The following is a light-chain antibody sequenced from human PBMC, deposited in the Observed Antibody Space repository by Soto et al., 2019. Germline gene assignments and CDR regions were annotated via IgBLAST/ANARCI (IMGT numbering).Light chain of an antibody. CDR3: NSYTSSTTSYI. CDR1: SSDVGAFNY. J-gene: IGLJ1*01. V-gene: IGLV2-14*01. Sequence: QSVLTQPASVSGSPGQSITISCTGTSSDVGAFNYVSWYQQHPGKAPKLMIYDVSNRPSGVSNRFSSSKSGNTASLTISGLQVEDEADYYCNSYTSSTTSYIFGTGTKVTVL. CDR2: DVS.